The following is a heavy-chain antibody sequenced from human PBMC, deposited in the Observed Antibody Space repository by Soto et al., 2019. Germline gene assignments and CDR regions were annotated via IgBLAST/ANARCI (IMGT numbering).Heavy chain of an antibody. D-gene: IGHD6-19*01. CDR2: ISGSGDST. V-gene: IGHV3-23*01. Sequence: EVQLLESGGGLVQPGGSLRLSCAASGFTFSTYAMNWVRQAPGKGLEWVSGISGSGDSTYYADSVKGRFTVSRDNSKNTLYLQMNSLRGEDTAVFYCAKERSSGWSFDYWGQGTLVTV. J-gene: IGHJ4*02. CDR1: GFTFSTYA. CDR3: AKERSSGWSFDY.